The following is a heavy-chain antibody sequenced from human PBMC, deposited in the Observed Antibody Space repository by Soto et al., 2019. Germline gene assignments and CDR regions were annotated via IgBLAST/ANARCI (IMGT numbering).Heavy chain of an antibody. J-gene: IGHJ5*02. V-gene: IGHV3-30*03. CDR2: ISYDGSNK. D-gene: IGHD6-13*01. CDR1: GFTFSSYG. CDR3: ATDGRVTYSSSWYDWFDP. Sequence: QVQLVESGGGVVQPGRSLRLSCAASGFTFSSYGMHWVRQGPGKGLEWVAVISYDGSNKYYADSVKGRFTISRDNSKNPLYLQMNSLRADDTAVYYCATDGRVTYSSSWYDWFDPWGQGSMVTVSS.